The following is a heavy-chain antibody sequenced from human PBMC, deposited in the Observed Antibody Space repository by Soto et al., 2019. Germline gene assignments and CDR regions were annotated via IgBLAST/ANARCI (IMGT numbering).Heavy chain of an antibody. CDR1: GGSISSGGYY. CDR3: ARFIRAVGATPQDLLAI. J-gene: IGHJ3*02. D-gene: IGHD1-26*01. V-gene: IGHV4-31*03. Sequence: LSETLSLTCTVSGGSISSGGYYWSWIRQDPGKGLEWIGYIYYSGSTYYNPSLKSRVTISVDTSKNQFSLKLSSVTAADTAVYYCARFIRAVGATPQDLLAIPAQRTIVPVSS. CDR2: IYYSGST.